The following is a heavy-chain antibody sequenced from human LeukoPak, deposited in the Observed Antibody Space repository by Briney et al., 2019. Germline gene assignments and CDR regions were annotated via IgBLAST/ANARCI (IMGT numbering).Heavy chain of an antibody. CDR1: GYTFTDYY. CDR2: VDPEDGET. D-gene: IGHD3-22*01. CDR3: ATAMYYYDSSGYYSSYFDY. Sequence: ASVKVSCKVSGYTFTDYYMYWVQQAPGKGLEWMGLVDPEDGETIYAEKFQGRVTITADTSTDTAYMELSSLRSEDTAVYYCATAMYYYDSSGYYSSYFDYWGQGTLVTVSS. J-gene: IGHJ4*02. V-gene: IGHV1-69-2*01.